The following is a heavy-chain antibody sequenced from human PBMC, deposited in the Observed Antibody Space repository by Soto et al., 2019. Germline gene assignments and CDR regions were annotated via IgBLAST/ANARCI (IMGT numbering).Heavy chain of an antibody. J-gene: IGHJ6*02. CDR3: ARATTGHSRGCDYYYYGMDV. CDR2: IIPILDTA. Sequence: SVKVSCKASGGTFSSNASRWVRQAAGQGLEWMGGIIPILDTAKYAQKFQGRVTITADKSTSTAYMEVGSLRSEDTAVYSSARATTGHSRGCDYYYYGMDVWGQGTTVTVSS. D-gene: IGHD4-4*01. V-gene: IGHV1-69*10. CDR1: GGTFSSNA.